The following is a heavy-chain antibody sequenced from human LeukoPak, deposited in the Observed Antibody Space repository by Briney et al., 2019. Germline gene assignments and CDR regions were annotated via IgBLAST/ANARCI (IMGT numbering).Heavy chain of an antibody. D-gene: IGHD4-17*01. CDR1: GGSISSYY. CDR2: IYYSGST. V-gene: IGHV4-59*01. Sequence: SETLSLTCTVSGGSISSYYWSWIRQPPGKGLEWIGYIYYSGSTNYNPSLKSRVTISVDTSKNQFSLKLSSVTAADTAVYYCARADYGDFIDYGGREPWSPSPQ. CDR3: ARADYGDFIDY. J-gene: IGHJ4*02.